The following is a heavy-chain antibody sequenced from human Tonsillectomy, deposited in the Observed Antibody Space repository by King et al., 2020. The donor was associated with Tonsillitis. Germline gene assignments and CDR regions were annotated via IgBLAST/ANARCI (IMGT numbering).Heavy chain of an antibody. CDR2: ISSSSTTI. D-gene: IGHD6-19*01. V-gene: IGHV3-48*02. CDR3: ARHKVPAYSSGWYGVALDSSFDY. Sequence: VQLVKPGGDLVQPGGSLRLSCAASGFSFSSYGMNWVRQAPGKGLEWVSYISSSSTTIYYADSVKGRFTISRDNAKNSLYLQMNSLGDEDTAVYYCARHKVPAYSSGWYGVALDSSFDYWGQGSLVTVSS. CDR1: GFSFSSYG. J-gene: IGHJ4*02.